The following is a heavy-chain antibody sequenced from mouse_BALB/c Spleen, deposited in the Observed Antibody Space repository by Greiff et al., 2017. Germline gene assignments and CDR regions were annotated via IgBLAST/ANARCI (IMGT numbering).Heavy chain of an antibody. J-gene: IGHJ2*01. Sequence: EVNLVESGGGLVQPGGSRKLSCAASGFTFSSFGMHWVRQAPEKGLEWVAYISSGSSTIYYADTVKGRFTISRDNPKNTLFLQMTSLRSEDTAMYYCARSWYALDCWGQGTTLTVSS. V-gene: IGHV5-17*02. CDR1: GFTFSSFG. CDR3: ARSWYALDC. CDR2: ISSGSSTI. D-gene: IGHD2-14*01.